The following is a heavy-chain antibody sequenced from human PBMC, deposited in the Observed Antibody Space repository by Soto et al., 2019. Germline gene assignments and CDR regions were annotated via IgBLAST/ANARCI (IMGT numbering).Heavy chain of an antibody. CDR1: GYTFTSYG. CDR2: ISAYNGNT. Sequence: QVQLVQSGAEVKKPGASVKVSCKASGYTFTSYGISWVRQAPGQGLEWMGWISAYNGNTNYAQKLQGRVTMTTDTSTSTAYMELRSLRSDDTAVYYCARPIRGYSDGWGGDYYYYYYGMDVWGQGTTVTVSS. D-gene: IGHD5-18*01. J-gene: IGHJ6*02. CDR3: ARPIRGYSDGWGGDYYYYYYGMDV. V-gene: IGHV1-18*01.